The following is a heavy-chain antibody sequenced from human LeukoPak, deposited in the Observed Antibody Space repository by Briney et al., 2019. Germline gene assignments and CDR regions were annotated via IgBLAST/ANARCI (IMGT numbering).Heavy chain of an antibody. CDR3: ATVTPGGSGSYYNPPGAIDY. Sequence: PGGSLRLSCAASGFTFSSYGMHWVRQAPGKGLEWVAVIWYDGSNKYYADSVKGRFTISRDNSKNTLYLQMNSLRAEDTAVYYCATVTPGGSGSYYNPPGAIDYWGQGTLVTVSS. CDR1: GFTFSSYG. V-gene: IGHV3-33*01. CDR2: IWYDGSNK. D-gene: IGHD3-10*01. J-gene: IGHJ4*02.